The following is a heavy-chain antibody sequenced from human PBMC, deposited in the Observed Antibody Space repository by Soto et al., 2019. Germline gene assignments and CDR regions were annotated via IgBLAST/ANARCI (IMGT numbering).Heavy chain of an antibody. J-gene: IGHJ4*02. D-gene: IGHD6-19*01. Sequence: GASVKVSCKASGGTFSSYTISWVRQAPGQGLEWMGRIIPILGIANYAQKFQGRVTITADKSTSTAYMELSSLRSEDTAVYYCARSSDQTIFDYWGQGTLVTVSS. CDR2: IIPILGIA. V-gene: IGHV1-69*02. CDR3: ARSSDQTIFDY. CDR1: GGTFSSYT.